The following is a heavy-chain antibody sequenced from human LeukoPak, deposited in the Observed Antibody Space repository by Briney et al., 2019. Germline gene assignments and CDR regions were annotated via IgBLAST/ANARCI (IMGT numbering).Heavy chain of an antibody. CDR3: ARDWGRDGYNFDAFDI. J-gene: IGHJ3*02. D-gene: IGHD5-24*01. V-gene: IGHV1-18*01. CDR1: GYTFTSYG. CDR2: ISAYNGNT. Sequence: WAPVKVSCKASGYTFTSYGISWVRQAPGQGLEWMGWISAYNGNTNYALKLQGRVTMTTDTSTSTAYMELRSLRSDDTAVYYCARDWGRDGYNFDAFDIWGQGTMVTVSS.